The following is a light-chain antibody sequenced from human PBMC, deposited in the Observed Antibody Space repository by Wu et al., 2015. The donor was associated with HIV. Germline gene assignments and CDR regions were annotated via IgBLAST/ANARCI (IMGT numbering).Light chain of an antibody. CDR3: QQRSNWPPGLT. CDR2: DAS. CDR1: QGVSGY. Sequence: ESVLTQSPATLSLSPGERATLSCRASQGVSGYLAWYQQKPGQAPRLLINDASNRATGVPGRFSGSGSVTDFTLTINTLEPEDSAVYYCQQRSNWPPGLTFGGGTKLEIK. V-gene: IGKV3-11*01. J-gene: IGKJ4*01.